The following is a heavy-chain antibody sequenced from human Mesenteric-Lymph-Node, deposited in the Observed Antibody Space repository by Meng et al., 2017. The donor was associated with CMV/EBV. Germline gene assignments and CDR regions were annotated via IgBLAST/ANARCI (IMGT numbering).Heavy chain of an antibody. J-gene: IGHJ3*02. CDR1: GFTFSSYW. CDR2: MNSDGSST. V-gene: IGHV3-74*01. Sequence: GGSLRLSCAASGFTFSSYWMHWVRQAPGKGLVWVSHMNSDGSSTSYADSVEGRFTISRDNAKNTLYLQMNSLRAEDTAVYYCARGRGYYSYDAFDIWGQGTMVTVSS. D-gene: IGHD3-22*01. CDR3: ARGRGYYSYDAFDI.